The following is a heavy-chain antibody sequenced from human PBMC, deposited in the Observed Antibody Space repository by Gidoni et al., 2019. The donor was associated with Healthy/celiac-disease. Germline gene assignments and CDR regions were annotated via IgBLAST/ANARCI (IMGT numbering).Heavy chain of an antibody. D-gene: IGHD1-7*01. V-gene: IGHV3-33*01. Sequence: QVQLVESGGGVVQPGRSLRLSCAASGFTFSSYGLHWVRQAPGKGLEWVAVIWYDGSNKYYADSVKGRFTISRDNSKNTLYLQMNSLRAEDTAVYYCARSAEGWNLLDYYGMDVWGQGTTVTVSS. CDR2: IWYDGSNK. CDR3: ARSAEGWNLLDYYGMDV. CDR1: GFTFSSYG. J-gene: IGHJ6*02.